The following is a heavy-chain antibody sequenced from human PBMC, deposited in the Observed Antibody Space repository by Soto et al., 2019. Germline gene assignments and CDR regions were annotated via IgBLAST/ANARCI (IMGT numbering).Heavy chain of an antibody. Sequence: GXSVEVLYEASGHTFTSYGVTGVRGAPGQGREDVRWISAYNDDTHYAQNFEGRVTMTTDTSTSTAYMELRSLRSDDTAVYYCERDPRAFLATSTLAFDIWGQGTMVTVSS. D-gene: IGHD5-12*01. CDR3: ERDPRAFLATSTLAFDI. CDR2: ISAYNDDT. CDR1: GHTFTSYG. V-gene: IGHV1-18*04. J-gene: IGHJ3*02.